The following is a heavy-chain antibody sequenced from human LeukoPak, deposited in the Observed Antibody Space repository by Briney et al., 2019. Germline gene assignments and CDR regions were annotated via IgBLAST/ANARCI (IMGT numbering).Heavy chain of an antibody. J-gene: IGHJ5*02. Sequence: GESLKISCKGSGYSFTSYWIGWARRMPGKGLEWMGIIYPGDSDTRYSPSFQGQVTISADKSISTAYLQWSSLKASDTAMYYCARHVNIAAAGDNWFDPWGQGTLVTVSS. CDR3: ARHVNIAAAGDNWFDP. D-gene: IGHD6-13*01. V-gene: IGHV5-51*01. CDR2: IYPGDSDT. CDR1: GYSFTSYW.